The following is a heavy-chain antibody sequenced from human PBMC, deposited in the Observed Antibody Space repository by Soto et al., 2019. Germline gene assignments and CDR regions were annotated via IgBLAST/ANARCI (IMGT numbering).Heavy chain of an antibody. V-gene: IGHV1-69*13. CDR3: ARGELVRVDTAMSHYYYGMDV. CDR1: GGTFSSYA. CDR2: IIPIFGTA. Sequence: SVKVSCKASGGTFSSYAISWVRQAPGQGLEWMGGIIPIFGTANYAQKFQGRVTITADESTSTAYMELSSLRPEDTAVYYCARGELVRVDTAMSHYYYGMDVWGQGITLTVSS. J-gene: IGHJ6*02. D-gene: IGHD5-18*01.